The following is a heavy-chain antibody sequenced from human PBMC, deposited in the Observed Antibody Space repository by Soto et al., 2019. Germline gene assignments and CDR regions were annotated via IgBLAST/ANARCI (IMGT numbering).Heavy chain of an antibody. CDR3: ATGHYDILTGDQDNDY. J-gene: IGHJ4*02. Sequence: ASVKVSCKSSGDSFNDYYLHWVRQAPGQGLEWMGWIDPNSGETKYAQKFQGRVTMTEDTSTDTVYMELISLRSEDTAVYYCATGHYDILTGDQDNDYWGQGTQVTVSS. CDR2: IDPNSGET. CDR1: GDSFNDYY. D-gene: IGHD3-9*01. V-gene: IGHV1-2*02.